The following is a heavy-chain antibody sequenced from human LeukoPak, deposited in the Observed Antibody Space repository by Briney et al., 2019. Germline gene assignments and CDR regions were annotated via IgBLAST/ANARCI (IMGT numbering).Heavy chain of an antibody. CDR2: IYYSGRT. CDR3: ARRRYYDGSGYLE. Sequence: PSETLSLTYALCVDSVSRSDSYWDWIRQPPGKGLEWIGTIYYSGRTYYSPSLKGRVTMSVDPSNNQFSLNLRSVTAADTAVYYCARRRYYDGSGYLEWGQGTLLSVS. J-gene: IGHJ1*01. V-gene: IGHV4-39*01. CDR1: VDSVSRSDSY. D-gene: IGHD3-22*01.